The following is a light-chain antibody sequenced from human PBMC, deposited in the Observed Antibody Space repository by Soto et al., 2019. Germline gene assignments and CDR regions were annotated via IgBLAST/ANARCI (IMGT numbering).Light chain of an antibody. Sequence: EIVLTQSPVTLSLSPGERATLSCRASQRITNNFLAWFQQMACLAPRLLIYGASTRASGVPDRFSGGGSGTDFVLTISRLEPEDFAVYYCQQYGRSPFTFGQGTKLQIK. CDR2: GAS. V-gene: IGKV3-20*01. CDR1: QRITNNF. J-gene: IGKJ2*01. CDR3: QQYGRSPFT.